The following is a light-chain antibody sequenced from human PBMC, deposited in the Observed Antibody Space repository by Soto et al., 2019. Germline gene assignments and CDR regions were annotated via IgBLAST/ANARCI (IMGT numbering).Light chain of an antibody. Sequence: QSALTQPPSASGSPGQSVTISCTGTSSDVGGYNYVSWYQQHPGKAPKLMIYEVSKRPSGVPDRFSGSKSGNTASLTVSGLQAEDEADYYCSSFRSGSTLYVFGTGTKVTVL. CDR3: SSFRSGSTLYV. CDR1: SSDVGGYNY. V-gene: IGLV2-8*01. CDR2: EVS. J-gene: IGLJ1*01.